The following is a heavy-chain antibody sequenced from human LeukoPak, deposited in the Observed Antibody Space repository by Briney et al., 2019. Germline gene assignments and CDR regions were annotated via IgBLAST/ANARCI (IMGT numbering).Heavy chain of an antibody. CDR1: GFTFSSYA. D-gene: IGHD2-21*02. CDR2: ISGSGGST. CDR3: AKDISVWGGGDRGGPRAFDI. V-gene: IGHV3-23*01. Sequence: QPGGSLRLSCAASGFTFSSYAMSWVRQAPGKGLEWVSAISGSGGSTYYADSVKGRFTISRDNSKNTLYLQMNSLRAEDTALYYCAKDISVWGGGDRGGPRAFDIWGQGTMVTVSS. J-gene: IGHJ3*02.